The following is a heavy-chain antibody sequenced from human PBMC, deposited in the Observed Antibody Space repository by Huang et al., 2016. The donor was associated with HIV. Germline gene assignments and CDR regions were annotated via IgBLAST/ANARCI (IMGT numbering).Heavy chain of an antibody. CDR2: INPIGNT. CDR1: GGSFSGYD. Sequence: QVQLRQWGAGLVKPSETLSLTCAVYGGSFSGYDGTGIRQSPVKGWGWVGEINPIGNTTYPPSLTSRVTSSKDTAKNQFSLQLTSVSAADTGGYFCAREKAADSAWYGVYYFDYWGEGALVTVTS. CDR3: AREKAADSAWYGVYYFDY. D-gene: IGHD6-19*01. J-gene: IGHJ4*02. V-gene: IGHV4-34*01.